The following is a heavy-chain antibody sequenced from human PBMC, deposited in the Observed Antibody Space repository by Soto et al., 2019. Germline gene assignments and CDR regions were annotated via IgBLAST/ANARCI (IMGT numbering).Heavy chain of an antibody. J-gene: IGHJ4*02. CDR3: AKDHGLSTVTTTYFDY. CDR2: ISGSGGST. D-gene: IGHD4-17*01. Sequence: GGSLRLSCAASGFTFSSYAMSWVRQAPGKGLEWVSAISGSGGSTYYADSVKGRFTISRDNSKNTLYLQMNSLRAEDTAVYYCAKDHGLSTVTTTYFDYWGQGTLVTVSS. CDR1: GFTFSSYA. V-gene: IGHV3-23*01.